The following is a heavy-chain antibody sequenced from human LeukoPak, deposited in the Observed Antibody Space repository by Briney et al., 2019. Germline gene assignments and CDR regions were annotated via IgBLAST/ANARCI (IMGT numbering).Heavy chain of an antibody. CDR2: IKPDGSET. D-gene: IGHD6-19*01. CDR1: GFIFSTNW. CDR3: ATAVSVAGDS. J-gene: IGHJ5*01. V-gene: IGHV3-7*01. Sequence: PGGSLRLSCAASGFIFSTNWMSWFRQAPGKGLEWVAHIKPDGSETYYADSVKGRFTISRDNAKNSLYMQMYSLRADDTAVYYCATAVSVAGDSWGQGTLVTVSS.